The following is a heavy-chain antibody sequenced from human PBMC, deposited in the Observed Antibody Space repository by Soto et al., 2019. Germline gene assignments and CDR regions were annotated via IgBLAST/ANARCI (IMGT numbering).Heavy chain of an antibody. CDR3: ARGDSTDCSNGVCSFFYNHDMDV. J-gene: IGHJ6*02. Sequence: ASVKVSCKASGYSFTDYHIHWVRQAPGQGLEWLGRIDPKSGGTSTAQKFQGWVTMTTDTSISTASMELTRLTSDDTAIYYCARGDSTDCSNGVCSFFYNHDMDVWGQGTTVTVSS. CDR2: IDPKSGGT. D-gene: IGHD2-8*01. V-gene: IGHV1-2*04. CDR1: GYSFTDYH.